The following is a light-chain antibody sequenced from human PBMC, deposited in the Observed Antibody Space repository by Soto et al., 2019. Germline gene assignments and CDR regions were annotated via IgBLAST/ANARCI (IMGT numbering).Light chain of an antibody. V-gene: IGKV3-20*01. J-gene: IGKJ2*01. CDR2: GAS. CDR3: QQYGTSLYT. Sequence: EIVLTQSPGTLSLSPGEGATLSCRASQSLSSSYLAWYQQKPGQAPRLLIYGASSRATGIPDRFSGSGSGTDFTLTISRLEPEDFAVYYCQQYGTSLYTFGQGTKLEIK. CDR1: QSLSSSY.